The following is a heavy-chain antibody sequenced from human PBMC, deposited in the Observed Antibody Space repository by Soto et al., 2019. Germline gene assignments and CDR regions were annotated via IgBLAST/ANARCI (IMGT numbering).Heavy chain of an antibody. Sequence: PRGSLRLSCAASGFTFSSYSMNWVRQAPGKGLEWVSSISSSSSYIYYADSVKGRFTISRDNAKNSLYLQMNSLRAEDTAVYYCATPYSNYRGYYYYGMDVWGQGTTVTVSS. CDR1: GFTFSSYS. CDR3: ATPYSNYRGYYYYGMDV. D-gene: IGHD4-4*01. J-gene: IGHJ6*02. V-gene: IGHV3-21*01. CDR2: ISSSSSYI.